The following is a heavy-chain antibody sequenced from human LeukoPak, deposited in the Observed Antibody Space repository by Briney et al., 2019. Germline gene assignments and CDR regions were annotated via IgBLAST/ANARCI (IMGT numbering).Heavy chain of an antibody. CDR3: ARGTMTTSRAFEI. CDR2: IYGGGRT. CDR1: GFTVSSNC. Sequence: GGSLRLSCAASGFTVSSNCMNWVRQAPGKGLEWVSVIYGGGRTYYADSVRGRFTISSDNSKNTLYLQMNSLRGEDTAVYYCARGTMTTSRAFEIWGQGTMVTVSS. J-gene: IGHJ3*02. V-gene: IGHV3-66*01. D-gene: IGHD4-17*01.